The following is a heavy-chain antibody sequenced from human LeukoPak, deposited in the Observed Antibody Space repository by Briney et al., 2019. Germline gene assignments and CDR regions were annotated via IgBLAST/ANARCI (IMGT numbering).Heavy chain of an antibody. J-gene: IGHJ3*02. CDR1: GFTFSSYA. V-gene: IGHV3-23*01. Sequence: SGGSLRLSCAASGFTFSSYAMSWVRQAPGKGLEWVSAISGSGGSTYYADSVKGRFTISRDNSKNTLYLQMNSLRAEDTAVYYCADSSIAATGAFDIWGQGTMVTVSS. D-gene: IGHD6-6*01. CDR3: ADSSIAATGAFDI. CDR2: ISGSGGST.